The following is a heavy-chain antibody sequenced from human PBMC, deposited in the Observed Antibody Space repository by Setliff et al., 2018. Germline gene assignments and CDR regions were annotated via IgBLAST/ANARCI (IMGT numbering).Heavy chain of an antibody. D-gene: IGHD5-12*01. V-gene: IGHV4-59*01. CDR1: GGSISGYY. CDR3: ARGGYNGYAVFDD. J-gene: IGHJ4*02. Sequence: SETLSLTCTVSGGSISGYYWSWIRQPPGKGLEWIGNIYYTGSPSYSPSPRSRGTISVGTSKNKFSLSLSSVTAADTAVYYCARGGYNGYAVFDDWGQGALVTVSS. CDR2: IYYTGSP.